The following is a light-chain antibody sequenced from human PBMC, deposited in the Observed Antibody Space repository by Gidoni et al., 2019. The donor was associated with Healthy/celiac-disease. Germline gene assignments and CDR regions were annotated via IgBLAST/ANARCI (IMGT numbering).Light chain of an antibody. CDR1: QDISNY. J-gene: IGKJ1*01. Sequence: IQMTPSPSSLSASVGDRVPITCQASQDISNYLNWYQQKPGKAPKLLIYDASNLETGVPSRFSGSGSGTDFTFTISSLQPEDIATYYCQQYDNLPRTFGQGTKVEIK. V-gene: IGKV1-33*01. CDR3: QQYDNLPRT. CDR2: DAS.